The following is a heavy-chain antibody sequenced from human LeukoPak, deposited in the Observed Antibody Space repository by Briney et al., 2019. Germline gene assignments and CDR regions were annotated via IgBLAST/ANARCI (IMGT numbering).Heavy chain of an antibody. CDR1: GGSISSGDYY. CDR3: ARESPRSSSIDC. D-gene: IGHD6-13*01. CDR2: IYYSGST. J-gene: IGHJ4*02. Sequence: SQTLSLTCTVSGGSISSGDYYWSWIRQPPGQGLEWIGYIYYSGSTYYNPSLKSRLTISVDTSKNQFSLKLSSVTAADTAVYYCARESPRSSSIDCWGQGTLVTVSS. V-gene: IGHV4-30-4*01.